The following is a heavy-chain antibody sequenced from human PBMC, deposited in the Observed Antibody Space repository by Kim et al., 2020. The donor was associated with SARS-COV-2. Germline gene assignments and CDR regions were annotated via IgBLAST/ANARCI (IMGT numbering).Heavy chain of an antibody. J-gene: IGHJ4*02. CDR1: GFTVSSNY. CDR2: IYSGGST. Sequence: GGSLRLSCAASGFTVSSNYMSWVRQAPGKGLEWVSVIYSGGSTYYADSVKGRFTISRDNSKNTLYLQMNSLRAEDTAVYYCATLGGCSSTSCYVAAFDYWGQGTLVTVSS. V-gene: IGHV3-53*01. CDR3: ATLGGCSSTSCYVAAFDY. D-gene: IGHD2-2*01.